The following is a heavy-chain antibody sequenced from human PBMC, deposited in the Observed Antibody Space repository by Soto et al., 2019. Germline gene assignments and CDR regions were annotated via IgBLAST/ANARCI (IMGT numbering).Heavy chain of an antibody. CDR1: GGSINSYY. CDR2: ISYSGGT. Sequence: PSETLSLTCSVSGGSINSYYWSWIWQPPGKGLEWIGYISYSGGTNYNPSLKSRVTISVDTSKNQFSLRLSSVTAADTAVYYCARHYIEGAYRYFDNWGQGTLVTVSS. D-gene: IGHD1-26*01. J-gene: IGHJ4*02. V-gene: IGHV4-59*08. CDR3: ARHYIEGAYRYFDN.